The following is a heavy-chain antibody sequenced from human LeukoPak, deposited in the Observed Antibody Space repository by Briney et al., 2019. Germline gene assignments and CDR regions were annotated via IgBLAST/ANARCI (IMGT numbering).Heavy chain of an antibody. CDR3: ACLMPAANRWGLDY. V-gene: IGHV4-59*01. J-gene: IGHJ4*02. CDR2: IYYSGST. Sequence: SETLSLTCTVSGGSISSYYWSWIRQPPGKGLEWIGYIYYSGSTTYNPSLKSRVTISVETSKNQFSLKLSSVTAADTAVYYCACLMPAANRWGLDYWGQGTLVTVSS. D-gene: IGHD2-2*01. CDR1: GGSISSYY.